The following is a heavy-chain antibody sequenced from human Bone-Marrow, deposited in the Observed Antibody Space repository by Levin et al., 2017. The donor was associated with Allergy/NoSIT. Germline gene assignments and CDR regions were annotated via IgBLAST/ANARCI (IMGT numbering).Heavy chain of an antibody. CDR1: GFKFNTYA. J-gene: IGHJ2*01. V-gene: IGHV3-23*01. D-gene: IGHD1-1*01. Sequence: GGSLRLSCEASGFKFNTYAMTWVRQAPGKGLEWVSTISGNGGVTYYADSVKGRFSLSRDNSKNTLYLQMDSLTAEDTALYYCAKDLRLSMTTTYWYFDLWGRGTLVTVSS. CDR2: ISGNGGVT. CDR3: AKDLRLSMTTTYWYFDL.